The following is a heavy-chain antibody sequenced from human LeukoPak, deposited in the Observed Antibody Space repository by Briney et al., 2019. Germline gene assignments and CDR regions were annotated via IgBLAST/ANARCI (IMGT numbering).Heavy chain of an antibody. CDR3: AKDADFMITFGGVIADY. V-gene: IGHV3-7*01. D-gene: IGHD3-16*02. CDR1: GFTFSSYW. J-gene: IGHJ4*02. Sequence: GGSLRLSCAASGFTFSSYWMSWVRQAPGKGLEWVANIKQDGSEKYYADSVKGRFTISRDNSKNTLYLQMNSLRAEDTAVYYCAKDADFMITFGGVIADYWGQGTLVTVSS. CDR2: IKQDGSEK.